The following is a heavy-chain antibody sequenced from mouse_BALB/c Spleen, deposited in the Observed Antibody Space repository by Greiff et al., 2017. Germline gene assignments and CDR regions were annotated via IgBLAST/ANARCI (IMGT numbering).Heavy chain of an antibody. CDR2: ISSGGSYT. D-gene: IGHD1-1*01. CDR1: GFTFSSYG. Sequence: EVQLVESGGDLVKPGGSLKLSCAASGFTFSSYGMSWVRQTPDKRLEWVATISSGGSYTYYPDSVKGRFTISRDNAKNTLYLQMSSLKSEDTAMYYGARQRNCYGSSRGGFAYWGQGTLVTVSA. J-gene: IGHJ3*01. CDR3: ARQRNCYGSSRGGFAY. V-gene: IGHV5-6*01.